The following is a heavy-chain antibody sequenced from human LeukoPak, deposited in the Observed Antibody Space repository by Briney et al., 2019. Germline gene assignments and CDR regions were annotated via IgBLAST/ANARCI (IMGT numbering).Heavy chain of an antibody. J-gene: IGHJ4*02. V-gene: IGHV3-23*01. CDR1: GFTFRDYG. CDR3: VKDNPLDY. CDR2: INTEGVNT. Sequence: GGSLRLSCAASGFTFRDYGMSWVRQAPGKGLEWVSSINTEGVNTHYSDSVKGRFTISRDNSKNTLYLHINSLRAEDTALYYCVKDNPLDYWGQGTLVIVSS. D-gene: IGHD1-14*01.